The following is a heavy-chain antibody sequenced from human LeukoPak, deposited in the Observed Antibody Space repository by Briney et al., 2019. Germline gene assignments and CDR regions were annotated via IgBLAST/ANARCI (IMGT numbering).Heavy chain of an antibody. V-gene: IGHV3-23*01. CDR1: GFSVNSFG. CDR3: AQGYRIGWYPN. CDR2: ISVNGETT. Sequence: GGSLRLSCAVSGFSVNSFGMSWVRQAPGKGLEWISAISVNGETTYYADSVKGRFIISRDNSNNALYLHLSSLRVEDTAVYYCAQGYRIGWYPNWGQGSLVSVSS. J-gene: IGHJ4*02. D-gene: IGHD6-19*01.